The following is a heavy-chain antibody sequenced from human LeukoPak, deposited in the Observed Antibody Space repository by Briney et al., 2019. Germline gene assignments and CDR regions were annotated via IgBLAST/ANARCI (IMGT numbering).Heavy chain of an antibody. CDR2: IYTSGNT. D-gene: IGHD3-22*01. J-gene: IGHJ3*01. Sequence: SETLSLTCTVSGGSISSYYWSWIRQPAGKGLEWIGRIYTSGNTDYNPSLKSRVFISIETSKNRFSLTLNSVTAADTAVYYCATLRGDYYDSRAYDLWGQGTMVTVSS. V-gene: IGHV4-4*07. CDR1: GGSISSYY. CDR3: ATLRGDYYDSRAYDL.